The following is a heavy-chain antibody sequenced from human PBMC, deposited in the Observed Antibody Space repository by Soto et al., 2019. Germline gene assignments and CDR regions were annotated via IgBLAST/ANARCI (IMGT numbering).Heavy chain of an antibody. CDR1: GGSFSGYY. CDR3: PRSGGRIAARTWFDP. Sequence: SETLSLTCAVCGGSFSGYYWSWIRQPPGKGLEWIGEINHSGSTNYNPSLKSRVTISVDTSKNQFSLKLSSVTAADTAVYYCPRSGGRIAARTWFDPWGQGTLVTVSS. V-gene: IGHV4-34*01. J-gene: IGHJ5*02. D-gene: IGHD6-6*01. CDR2: INHSGST.